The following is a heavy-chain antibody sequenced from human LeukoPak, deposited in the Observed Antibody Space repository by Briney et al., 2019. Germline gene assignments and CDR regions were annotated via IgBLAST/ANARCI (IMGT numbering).Heavy chain of an antibody. J-gene: IGHJ4*02. V-gene: IGHV4-34*01. Sequence: PSETLSLTCAVYGGSFSGYYWSWIRQPPGKGLEWIGEINHSGSTNYNPSLKSRVTISVDTSKNQFSLRLSSVTAADTAVYYCARDYHGSNWYYFDYWGQGSLVAVSS. CDR3: ARDYHGSNWYYFDY. CDR2: INHSGST. D-gene: IGHD6-13*01. CDR1: GGSFSGYY.